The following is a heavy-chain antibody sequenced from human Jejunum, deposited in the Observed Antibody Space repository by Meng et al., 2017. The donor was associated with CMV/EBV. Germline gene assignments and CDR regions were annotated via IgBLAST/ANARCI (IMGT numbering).Heavy chain of an antibody. Sequence: SGDSLRSHYGRWIRQPPGKGLEWIGYAYYSGSATYNPSLRSRVTISVDMSKNHFSLNLRSVTAADTAMYFCARGLGHASNNSHDYWGQGTLVTVSS. CDR1: GDSLRSHY. D-gene: IGHD1-1*01. V-gene: IGHV4-59*11. CDR2: AYYSGSA. J-gene: IGHJ4*02. CDR3: ARGLGHASNNSHDY.